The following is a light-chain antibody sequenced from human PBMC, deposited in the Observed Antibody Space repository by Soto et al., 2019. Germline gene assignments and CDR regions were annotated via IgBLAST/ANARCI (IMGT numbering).Light chain of an antibody. CDR2: GAY. Sequence: EIVLTQSPGTLYLSPGQSTTLSCSASQSVSSSYLAWYQQKPGQAPRLLIYGAYNRATGITDRFSGSGSGTDFTLTISRLEPEDFAVYYCQQYGSSPRTFGQGTKVDIK. CDR1: QSVSSSY. V-gene: IGKV3-20*01. CDR3: QQYGSSPRT. J-gene: IGKJ1*01.